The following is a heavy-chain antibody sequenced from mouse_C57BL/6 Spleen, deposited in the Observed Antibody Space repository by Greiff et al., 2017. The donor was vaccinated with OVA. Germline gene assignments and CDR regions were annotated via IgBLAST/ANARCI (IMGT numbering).Heavy chain of an antibody. D-gene: IGHD2-5*01. CDR1: GFSLTSYG. J-gene: IGHJ4*01. Sequence: VMLVESGPGLVAPSQSLSITCTVSGFSLTSYGVHWVRQPPGKGLEWLVVIWSDGSTTYNSALKSRLSISKDNSKSQVFLKMNSLQTDDTAMYYCARDYSNYYYAMDYWGQGTSVTVSS. V-gene: IGHV2-6*03. CDR2: IWSDGST. CDR3: ARDYSNYYYAMDY.